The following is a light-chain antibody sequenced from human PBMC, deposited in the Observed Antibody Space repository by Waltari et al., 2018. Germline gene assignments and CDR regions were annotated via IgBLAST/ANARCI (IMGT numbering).Light chain of an antibody. CDR3: QQYYSHPPT. CDR2: AAS. Sequence: DILLTQSPFSLSASVGDAATITCRASQSISSYLNWYQQKPGTAPKLLIHAASSLQTGVPSRFSGSGSGTDFTLTITGLQPEDSAIYYCQQYYSHPPTFGQGTKVENK. V-gene: IGKV1-39*01. CDR1: QSISSY. J-gene: IGKJ1*01.